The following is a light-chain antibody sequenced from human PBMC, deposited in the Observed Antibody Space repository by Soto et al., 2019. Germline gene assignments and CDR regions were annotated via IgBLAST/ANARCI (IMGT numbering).Light chain of an antibody. CDR1: QSVKPL. CDR2: DAS. CDR3: QQSSNWPPIT. Sequence: EILLTQSPASLSLSPGERAALSCMASQSVKPLLVWYQQRPGQAPRLLIYDASHRAAGIPARFSGSGFGTDLTLTIRSLETEDAAVYYCQQSSNWPPITCGQGTRLEIK. J-gene: IGKJ5*01. V-gene: IGKV3-11*01.